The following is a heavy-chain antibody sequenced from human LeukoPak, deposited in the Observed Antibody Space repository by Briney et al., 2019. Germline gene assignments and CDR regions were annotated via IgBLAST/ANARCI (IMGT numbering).Heavy chain of an antibody. Sequence: GGSLRLSCTVSGFTVSSNSMSWVRQAPGKGLEWVSFIYSDNTHYSDSVKGRFTISRDNSKNTLYLQMNSPRTEDTAFYYCARGGYYDILTRVFDYWGQGTLVTVSS. CDR1: GFTVSSNS. CDR3: ARGGYYDILTRVFDY. V-gene: IGHV3-66*03. J-gene: IGHJ4*02. CDR2: IYSDNT. D-gene: IGHD3-9*01.